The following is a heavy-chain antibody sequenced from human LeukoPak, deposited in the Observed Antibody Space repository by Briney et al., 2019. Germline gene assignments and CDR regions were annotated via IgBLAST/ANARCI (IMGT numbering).Heavy chain of an antibody. V-gene: IGHV3-30*02. Sequence: GGSLRLSCAASGFTFSSYGMHWVRQAPGKGLEWVAFIRYDGSNKYYADSVKGRFTISRDNSKDTLYLQMNSLRAEDTAVYYCAKGGSDRWGLPLDYWGQGTLVTVSS. CDR3: AKGGSDRWGLPLDY. CDR2: IRYDGSNK. D-gene: IGHD3-16*01. CDR1: GFTFSSYG. J-gene: IGHJ4*02.